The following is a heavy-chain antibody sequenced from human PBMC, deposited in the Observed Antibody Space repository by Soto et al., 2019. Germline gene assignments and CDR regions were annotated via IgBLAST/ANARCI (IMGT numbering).Heavy chain of an antibody. CDR2: IYPGDSDT. J-gene: IGHJ6*02. CDR3: ARLGYDFWSGYNYYYYGMDV. D-gene: IGHD3-3*01. V-gene: IGHV5-51*01. CDR1: GYSFTSYW. Sequence: GESLKISCKGSGYSFTSYWIGWVRQMPGKGLEWMGIIYPGDSDTRYSPSFQGQVTISADKSISTAYLQWSSLKASDTAMYYCARLGYDFWSGYNYYYYGMDVWRQGTTVTVSS.